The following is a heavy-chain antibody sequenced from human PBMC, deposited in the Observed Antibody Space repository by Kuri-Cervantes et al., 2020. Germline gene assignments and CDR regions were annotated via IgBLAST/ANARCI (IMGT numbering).Heavy chain of an antibody. CDR3: ARGEGAAAGTSY. Sequence: SCTVSGGSISSGGYYWSWIRQHPGKGLEWIGYIYYSGSTYYNPSLKSRVTISVDTSKNQFSPKLSSVTAADTAVYYCARGEGAAAGTSYWGQGTLVTVSS. D-gene: IGHD6-13*01. CDR1: GGSISSGGYY. J-gene: IGHJ4*02. V-gene: IGHV4-31*02. CDR2: IYYSGST.